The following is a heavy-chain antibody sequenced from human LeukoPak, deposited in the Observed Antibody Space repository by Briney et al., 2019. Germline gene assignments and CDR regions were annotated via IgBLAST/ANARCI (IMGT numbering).Heavy chain of an antibody. Sequence: SETLSLTCAVYGGSFSGYYWSWIRKTPGKGLEWIGEINHSGSTNYNPSLKSRVPISVDTSKNQFSLKLSSVTAADTAVYYCARLKRGVVITPRLYYFDYWGQGTLVTVSS. V-gene: IGHV4-34*01. CDR3: ARLKRGVVITPRLYYFDY. D-gene: IGHD3-22*01. J-gene: IGHJ4*02. CDR1: GGSFSGYY. CDR2: INHSGST.